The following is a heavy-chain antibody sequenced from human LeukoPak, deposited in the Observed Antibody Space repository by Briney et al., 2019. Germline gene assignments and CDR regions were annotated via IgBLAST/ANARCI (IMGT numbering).Heavy chain of an antibody. CDR1: GFTFSSYG. CDR2: ISYDGSNK. V-gene: IGHV3-30*03. J-gene: IGHJ4*02. D-gene: IGHD5-18*01. CDR3: ARDLWDTAPFGY. Sequence: GGSLRLSCAASGFTFSSYGMHWVRQAPGKGLEWVAVISYDGSNKYYADSVKGRFTISRDNSKNTLYLQMNSLRAEDTAVYYCARDLWDTAPFGYWGQGTLVTVSS.